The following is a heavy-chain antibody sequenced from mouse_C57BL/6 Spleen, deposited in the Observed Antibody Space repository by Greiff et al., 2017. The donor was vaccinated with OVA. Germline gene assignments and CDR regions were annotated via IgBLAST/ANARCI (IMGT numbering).Heavy chain of an antibody. CDR2: IWRGGST. CDR3: AKAGGTVASMDY. CDR1: GFSLTSYG. J-gene: IGHJ4*01. Sequence: VQLQQSGPGLVQPSQSLSITCTVSGFSLTSYGVHWVRQSPGKGLAWLGVIWRGGSTDYNAAFMSRLSITKDNSKSQVFFKMNSLQADDTAIYYCAKAGGTVASMDYWGQGTSVTVSS. V-gene: IGHV2-5*01. D-gene: IGHD1-1*01.